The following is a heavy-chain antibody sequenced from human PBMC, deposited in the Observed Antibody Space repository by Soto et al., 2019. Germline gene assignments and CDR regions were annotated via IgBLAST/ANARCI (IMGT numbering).Heavy chain of an antibody. CDR3: ANSNWNYGYYYGMDV. Sequence: PGASLKISCKGCGYSFTSYWIGWVRQMPGKGLEWMGIIYPGDSDTRYSPSFQGQVTISADKSISTAYLQWSSLKASDTAMYYCANSNWNYGYYYGMDVWGQGTTDTVSS. CDR2: IYPGDSDT. CDR1: GYSFTSYW. D-gene: IGHD1-7*01. J-gene: IGHJ6*02. V-gene: IGHV5-51*01.